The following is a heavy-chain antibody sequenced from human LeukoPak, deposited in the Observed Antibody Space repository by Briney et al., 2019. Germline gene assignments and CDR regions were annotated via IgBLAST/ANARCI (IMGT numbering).Heavy chain of an antibody. D-gene: IGHD3-16*01. J-gene: IGHJ4*02. CDR2: ISSNGDST. Sequence: GGSLRLSCAVSGFTISKYAMHWVRQAPGKGLEYVSAISSNGDSTYYSKSVKGRFTISRDNSKNTLYLQMGSLRAEDMAGYYCARDLGEGYIWGYFDYWGQGTLVTVSS. CDR1: GFTISKYA. V-gene: IGHV3-64*01. CDR3: ARDLGEGYIWGYFDY.